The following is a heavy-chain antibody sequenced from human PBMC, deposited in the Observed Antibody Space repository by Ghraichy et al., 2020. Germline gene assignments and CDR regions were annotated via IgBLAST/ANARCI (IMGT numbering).Heavy chain of an antibody. CDR3: AKSPSETYYLWGSYRIDY. CDR1: GFTFSSYA. D-gene: IGHD3-16*02. CDR2: ITGSSDTT. J-gene: IGHJ4*02. Sequence: GGSLRLSCAASGFTFSSYAMSWVRQAPGKGLEWVSSITGSSDTTYYADSVKGRFTISRDNSKNTLSLQMNSLRAEDTAIYYCAKSPSETYYLWGSYRIDYWGQGTLVSVSS. V-gene: IGHV3-23*01.